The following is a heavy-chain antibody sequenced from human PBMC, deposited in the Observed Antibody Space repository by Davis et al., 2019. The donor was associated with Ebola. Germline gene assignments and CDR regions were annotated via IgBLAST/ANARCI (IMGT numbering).Heavy chain of an antibody. D-gene: IGHD5-18*01. J-gene: IGHJ4*02. CDR2: INHSGST. Sequence: SETLSLTCTVSGGSISSYYWSWIRQPPGKGLEWIGEINHSGSTNYNPSLKSRVTISVDTSKNQFSLKLYSVTAADTAVYYCARDNVGSRGYSSSHGVWGPGTLVTVSS. V-gene: IGHV4-34*01. CDR3: ARDNVGSRGYSSSHGV. CDR1: GGSISSYY.